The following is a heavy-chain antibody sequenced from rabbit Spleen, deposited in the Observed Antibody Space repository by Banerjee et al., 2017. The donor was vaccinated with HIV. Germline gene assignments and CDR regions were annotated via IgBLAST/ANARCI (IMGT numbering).Heavy chain of an antibody. D-gene: IGHD4-2*01. Sequence: QSLEESGGDLVKPGTSLTLTCTASGLDFNSRYWMCWVRQAPGRGLEWIACIDVGSSGITHYASWAKGPFTISKTSSTTVTLQMTSLTAADTATYFCARDSAGREDFNLWGQGTLVTVS. J-gene: IGHJ4*01. CDR3: ARDSAGREDFNL. CDR1: GLDFNSRYW. V-gene: IGHV1S40*01. CDR2: IDVGSSGIT.